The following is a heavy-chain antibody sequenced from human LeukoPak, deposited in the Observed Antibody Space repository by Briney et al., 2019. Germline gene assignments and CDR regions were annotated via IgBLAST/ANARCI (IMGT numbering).Heavy chain of an antibody. J-gene: IGHJ4*02. V-gene: IGHV3-53*01. D-gene: IGHD4/OR15-4a*01. CDR3: ARRAGAYSHPYDY. CDR2: IYSDNT. CDR1: GFTVSTKY. Sequence: GGSLRLSCAVSGFTVSTKYISWVRQAPGKGLEWVSFIYSDNTHYSDSVKGRFTISRDNSKNTLYLQMNSLRAEDTAVYYCARRAGAYSHPYDYWGQGTLVTVSS.